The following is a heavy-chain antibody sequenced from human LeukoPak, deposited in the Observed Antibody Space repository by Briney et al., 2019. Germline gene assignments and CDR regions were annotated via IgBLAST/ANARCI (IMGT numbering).Heavy chain of an antibody. CDR2: IRYDGSNK. CDR1: GSTFSSYG. Sequence: PGGSLRLSCAASGSTFSSYGMHWVRQAPGKGLEWVAFIRYDGSNKYYADSVKGRFTISRDNSKNTLYLQMNSLRAEDTAVYYCAKDGFHYYDSSGYDAFDIWGQGTMVTVSS. J-gene: IGHJ3*02. V-gene: IGHV3-30*02. CDR3: AKDGFHYYDSSGYDAFDI. D-gene: IGHD3-22*01.